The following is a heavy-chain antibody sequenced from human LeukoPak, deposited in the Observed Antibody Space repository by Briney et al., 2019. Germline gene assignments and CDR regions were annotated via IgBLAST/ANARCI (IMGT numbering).Heavy chain of an antibody. CDR1: GDSVSRTNIA. CDR3: ARRSGTYHAFDI. D-gene: IGHD1-26*01. CDR2: TYYRSKWYN. J-gene: IGHJ3*02. Sequence: SQTLSLTCAISGDSVSRTNIAWNWIRQSPSRGLEWLGRTYYRSKWYNDYAVSVISRITINPDTSKNQFSLKLSSVTAADTAVYYCARRSGTYHAFDIWGQGTMVTVSS. V-gene: IGHV6-1*01.